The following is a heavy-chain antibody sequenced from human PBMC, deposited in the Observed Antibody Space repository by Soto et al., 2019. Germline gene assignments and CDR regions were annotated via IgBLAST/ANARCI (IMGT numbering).Heavy chain of an antibody. J-gene: IGHJ5*02. CDR1: GASLSDFY. D-gene: IGHD3-16*01. CDR2: IYHSGST. CDR3: ARHGVSNWFDT. Sequence: QVHLQESGPGLVKPSETLSLTCTVSGASLSDFYWSWVRQPPGKGLEWIGYIYHSGSTKYNPSLTSRITMFIDTSKKQMSLQMTSVTAADTAVYYCARHGVSNWFDTWGQGILVTVSS. V-gene: IGHV4-59*08.